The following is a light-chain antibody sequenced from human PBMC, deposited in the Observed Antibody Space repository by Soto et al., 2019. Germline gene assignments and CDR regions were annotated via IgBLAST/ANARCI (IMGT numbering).Light chain of an antibody. Sequence: QSVLTQPPSVSGAPGQRVTISCXGSSXXXGAGYDVHWYQQLPGTAPKLLIYGDTNRPSGVPDRFSGSRSGTSASLAITGLQAEDETDYYCQSYDSSLSDVVFGGGTKVTVL. CDR1: SXXXGAGYD. V-gene: IGLV1-40*01. J-gene: IGLJ2*01. CDR3: QSYDSSLSDVV. CDR2: GDT.